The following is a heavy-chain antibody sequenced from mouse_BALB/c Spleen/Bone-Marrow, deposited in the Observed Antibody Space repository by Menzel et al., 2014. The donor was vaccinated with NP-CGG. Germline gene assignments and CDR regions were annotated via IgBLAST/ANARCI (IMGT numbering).Heavy chain of an antibody. CDR2: IDPANGNT. D-gene: IGHD4-1*01. CDR1: GFNIKDTY. J-gene: IGHJ4*01. CDR3: ARWEYYAMDY. V-gene: IGHV14-3*02. Sequence: EVMLVESGAELVKPGASVKLSCTASGFNIKDTYMHWVKQRPEQGLEWIGRIDPANGNTIYDPKFQGKATITADTSSNTAYLQLSSLTSEDTAVYYCARWEYYAMDYWGQGTSVTVSS.